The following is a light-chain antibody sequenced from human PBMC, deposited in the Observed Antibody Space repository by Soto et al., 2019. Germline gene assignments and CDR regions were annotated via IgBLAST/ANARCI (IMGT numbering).Light chain of an antibody. Sequence: MTQSPATLSVSPGERVSLSCRASQSVSSNLAWYQQKVGQAPRLLIYGASTRATGIPARFSGSGSGTEFTLTISSLQPEDFATYYCQQANSFPLTFGGGTKVDIK. CDR1: QSVSSN. J-gene: IGKJ4*01. CDR3: QQANSFPLT. V-gene: IGKV3-15*01. CDR2: GAS.